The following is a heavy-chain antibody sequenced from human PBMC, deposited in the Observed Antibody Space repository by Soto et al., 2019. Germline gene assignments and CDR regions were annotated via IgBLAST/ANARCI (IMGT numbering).Heavy chain of an antibody. CDR2: ISAYNGNT. V-gene: IGHV1-18*01. CDR1: GYTFTSYG. J-gene: IGHJ6*02. Sequence: GASVKVSCKASGYTFTSYGISWVRQAPGQGLEWMGWISAYNGNTNYAQKLQGRVTMTTDTSTSTAYMELRSLRSDDTAVYYCASGLGIAEPREVVGRMDVWGQGTTVTVSS. CDR3: ASGLGIAEPREVVGRMDV. D-gene: IGHD6-13*01.